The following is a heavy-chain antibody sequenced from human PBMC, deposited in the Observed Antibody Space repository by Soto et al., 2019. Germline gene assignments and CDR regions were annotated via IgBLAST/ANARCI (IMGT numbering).Heavy chain of an antibody. CDR1: GYKFTSYW. CDR3: ARKDKSGYFNWFDP. Sequence: GESLKISCRTSGYKFTSYWIAWVRQMPGKGLEWMGIIFPSDSDTRYSPSFQGQVTISADRSTSTVFLQWASLKASDSAVYFCARKDKSGYFNWFDPWGQGTLVTVSS. CDR2: IFPSDSDT. V-gene: IGHV5-51*01. D-gene: IGHD3-22*01. J-gene: IGHJ5*02.